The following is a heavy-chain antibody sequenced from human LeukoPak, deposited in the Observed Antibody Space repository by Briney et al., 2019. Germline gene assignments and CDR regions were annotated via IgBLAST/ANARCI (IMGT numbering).Heavy chain of an antibody. CDR3: ARGARTANLRGYSYSTFDY. CDR1: GFTFSSYA. Sequence: GGSLRLSCAASGFTFSSYAMSWVRQAPGKGLEWVSAISGSGGSTYYADSVKGRFTISRDNSKNTLYLQMNSLRAEDTAVYYCARGARTANLRGYSYSTFDYWGQGTLVTVSS. D-gene: IGHD5-18*01. V-gene: IGHV3-23*01. CDR2: ISGSGGST. J-gene: IGHJ4*02.